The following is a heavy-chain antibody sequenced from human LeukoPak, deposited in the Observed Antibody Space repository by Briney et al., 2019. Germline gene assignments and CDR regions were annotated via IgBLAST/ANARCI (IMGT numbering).Heavy chain of an antibody. Sequence: PGGSLRLSCAPSGFTFSSYAMSWVRQAPGKGLEWVSAISGSGGSTYYADSVKGRFTISRDNSKNTLYLQMNSLRAEDTAVYYCAKDKLLYRYFDYWGQGTLVTVSS. CDR1: GFTFSSYA. D-gene: IGHD3-10*01. V-gene: IGHV3-23*01. J-gene: IGHJ4*02. CDR2: ISGSGGST. CDR3: AKDKLLYRYFDY.